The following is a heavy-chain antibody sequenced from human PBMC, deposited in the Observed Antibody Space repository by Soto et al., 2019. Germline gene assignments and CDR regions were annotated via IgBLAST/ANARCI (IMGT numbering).Heavy chain of an antibody. J-gene: IGHJ4*02. D-gene: IGHD2-2*01. CDR3: AREPSRYQSYYFDY. CDR1: GGTLSNYG. CDR2: ILPVFGTS. Sequence: QLHLVQSGSEVKKPGSSVRVSCKTSGGTLSNYGLSWVRLAPGQGLEWMGGILPVFGTSNYAQKFQDRLTITADESTNTAYMDLPSLTSDDTAVYYCAREPSRYQSYYFDYWGQGTLVTVSS. V-gene: IGHV1-69*12.